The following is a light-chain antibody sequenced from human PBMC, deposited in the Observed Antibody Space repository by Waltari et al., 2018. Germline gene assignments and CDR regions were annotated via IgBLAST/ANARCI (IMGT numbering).Light chain of an antibody. V-gene: IGLV3-1*01. CDR2: KDS. CDR3: QAWDSTNVV. Sequence: SYDLTQPPSVSVSPGQTAAITCSGTPLAGYKYVSWYQKKPGQSPVLVIYKDSRRPSGIPERFSGSSSAGSATLTISGAQVIDGADYYCQAWDSTNVVFGGGTKLTVL. CDR1: PLAGYKY. J-gene: IGLJ2*01.